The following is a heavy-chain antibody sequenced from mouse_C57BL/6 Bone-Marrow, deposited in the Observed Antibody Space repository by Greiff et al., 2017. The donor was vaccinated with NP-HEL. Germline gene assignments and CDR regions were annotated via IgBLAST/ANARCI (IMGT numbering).Heavy chain of an antibody. CDR2: IDPENGDT. Sequence: VQLQQSGAELVRPGASVKLSCTASGFNIKDDYMHWVKQRPEQGLEWIGWIDPENGDTEYASKFQGKATITADTSSNTAYLQLSSLTSEDTAVYYCTKDGYLNYWVQGTTLTVSS. D-gene: IGHD2-3*01. V-gene: IGHV14-4*01. CDR1: GFNIKDDY. CDR3: TKDGYLNY. J-gene: IGHJ2*01.